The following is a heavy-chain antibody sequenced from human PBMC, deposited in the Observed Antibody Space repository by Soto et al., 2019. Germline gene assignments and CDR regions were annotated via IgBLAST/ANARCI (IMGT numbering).Heavy chain of an antibody. CDR1: GAPLTTVHSY. Sequence: SETLSLTCSVSGAPLTTVHSYWTWIRQRPGKGLEWLGHMYFSGKSYYDPSLESRLNRSGDNSKNQISLTLTSVTAADTALYFCARQTGHLQSWLDLWGEGVQVTVSS. CDR3: ARQTGHLQSWLDL. J-gene: IGHJ5*02. D-gene: IGHD3-9*01. V-gene: IGHV4-31*03. CDR2: MYFSGKS.